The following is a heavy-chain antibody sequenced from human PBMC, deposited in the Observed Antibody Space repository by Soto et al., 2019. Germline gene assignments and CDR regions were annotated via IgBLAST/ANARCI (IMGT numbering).Heavy chain of an antibody. J-gene: IGHJ6*02. CDR2: ISGSGGST. CDR3: AKPRASSGYYYYYYGMDV. CDR1: EVTSSRYA. Sequence: RHSCAAAEVTSSRYARSCVSQTPGKGLEWVSAISGSGGSTYYADSVKGRFTISRDNSKNTLYLQMNSLRAEDTAVYYCAKPRASSGYYYYYYGMDVWGQGTTVTVSS. V-gene: IGHV3-23*01. D-gene: IGHD3-22*01.